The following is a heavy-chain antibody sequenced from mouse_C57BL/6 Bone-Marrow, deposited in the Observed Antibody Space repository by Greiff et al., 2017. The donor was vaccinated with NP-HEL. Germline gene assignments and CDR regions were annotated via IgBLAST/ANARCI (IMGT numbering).Heavy chain of an antibody. Sequence: QVTLKVCGPGILQPSQTLSLTCSFSGFSLSTFGMGVGWIRQPSGKGLEWLAHIWWDDDKYYNPALKSRLTISKDTSKNQVFLKIANVDTADTATYYCARIPPYYYGSSAFFDYWGQGTTLTVSS. V-gene: IGHV8-8*01. CDR1: GFSLSTFGMG. CDR2: IWWDDDK. D-gene: IGHD1-1*01. J-gene: IGHJ2*01. CDR3: ARIPPYYYGSSAFFDY.